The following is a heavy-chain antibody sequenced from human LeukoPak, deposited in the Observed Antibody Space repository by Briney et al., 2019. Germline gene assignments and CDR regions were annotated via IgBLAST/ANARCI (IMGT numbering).Heavy chain of an antibody. J-gene: IGHJ4*02. D-gene: IGHD6-13*01. Sequence: SETLSLTCTVSGGSISSSSYYWGWIRQPPGKGLEWIGSIYYSGSTYYNPSLKSRVTISVDTSKNQFSLKLSSVTAADTAVYYCARQIAAAGTQDYWGQGTLVTVSS. CDR1: GGSISSSSYY. V-gene: IGHV4-39*01. CDR2: IYYSGST. CDR3: ARQIAAAGTQDY.